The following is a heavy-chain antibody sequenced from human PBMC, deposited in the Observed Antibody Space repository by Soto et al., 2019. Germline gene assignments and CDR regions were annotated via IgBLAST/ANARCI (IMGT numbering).Heavy chain of an antibody. CDR3: ARLEWLSLAAWFDP. D-gene: IGHD3-3*01. CDR1: GYSFTNYW. CDR2: IYPDDSDT. V-gene: IGHV5-51*01. J-gene: IGHJ5*02. Sequence: GETLKISGKGSGYSFTNYWIGWVRQMPWKGLEWMGMIYPDDSDTKYSPSFQGQVAFSADKSINTAYMQWSSLRASDTAIYYCARLEWLSLAAWFDPWGQGSLVTLSS.